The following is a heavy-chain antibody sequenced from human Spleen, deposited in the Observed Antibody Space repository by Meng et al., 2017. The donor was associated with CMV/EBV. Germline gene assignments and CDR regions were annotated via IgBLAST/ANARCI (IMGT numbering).Heavy chain of an antibody. CDR1: GGSFSGYY. CDR3: ARVVTAKDYYFYF. V-gene: IGHV4-34*01. Sequence: SETLSLTCAVYGGSFSGYYWSWIRQSPGKGLEWVGYINYSGSSYYNPSLKSRLAISIDPSKDQFSLRVDSVTVADTAIYYCARVVTAKDYYFYFWGQGKLVTVSS. J-gene: IGHJ4*02. CDR2: INYSGSS. D-gene: IGHD2-21*02.